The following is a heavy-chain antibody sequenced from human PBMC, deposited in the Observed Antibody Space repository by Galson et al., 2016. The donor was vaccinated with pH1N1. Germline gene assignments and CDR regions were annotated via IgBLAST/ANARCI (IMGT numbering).Heavy chain of an antibody. CDR3: AKDQGAYCSSTSCYGYDY. Sequence: SLRLSCAASGFTFSSYGMSWVRQAPGKGLEWVSGFSGSGGSTYYADSVKGRFTISRDNSMNTLYLQMNSLRAEDTAVYYCAKDQGAYCSSTSCYGYDYWGQGTQVTVSS. CDR2: FSGSGGST. V-gene: IGHV3-23*01. J-gene: IGHJ4*02. CDR1: GFTFSSYG. D-gene: IGHD2-2*01.